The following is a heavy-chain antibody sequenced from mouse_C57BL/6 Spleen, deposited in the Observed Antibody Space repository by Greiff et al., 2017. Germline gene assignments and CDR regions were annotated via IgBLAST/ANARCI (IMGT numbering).Heavy chain of an antibody. V-gene: IGHV1-82*01. CDR3: ARIYGSSDWYFDV. CDR2: IYPGDGDT. D-gene: IGHD1-1*01. Sequence: QVQLQQSGPELVKPGASVKISCKASGYAFSSSWMNWVKQRPGKGLEWIGRIYPGDGDTNYNGKFKGKATLTADKSSSTAYMQLSSLTSEDSAVYFCARIYGSSDWYFDVWGTGTTVTVSS. CDR1: GYAFSSSW. J-gene: IGHJ1*03.